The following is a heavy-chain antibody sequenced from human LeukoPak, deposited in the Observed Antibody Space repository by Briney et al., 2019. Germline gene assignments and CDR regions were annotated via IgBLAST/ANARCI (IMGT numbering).Heavy chain of an antibody. CDR3: ARGLVGDSSGYYPVY. Sequence: SETLSLTCAVYGGSFSGYYWSWIRQPPGKGLEWIGEINHSGSTNYNPSLERRVTISVDTSKNQFSLKVSSVTDADTAVYYCARGLVGDSSGYYPVYWGQGTLVTVSS. V-gene: IGHV4-34*01. J-gene: IGHJ4*02. CDR1: GGSFSGYY. CDR2: INHSGST. D-gene: IGHD3-22*01.